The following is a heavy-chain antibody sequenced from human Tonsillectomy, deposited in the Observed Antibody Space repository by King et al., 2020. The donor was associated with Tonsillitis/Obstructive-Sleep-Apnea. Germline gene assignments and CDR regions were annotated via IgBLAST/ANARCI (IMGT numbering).Heavy chain of an antibody. CDR2: IFSNDEK. CDR3: PRIRYTLLALRPFDY. V-gene: IGHV2-26*01. CDR1: GVSLSNARMG. D-gene: IGHD3-16*02. Sequence: TLKESGPVLVKPTETLTLTCTVSGVSLSNARMGVSWIRQPPGKALEWLAHIFSNDEKSYSTSLKSRLTISKDTSKSQVVLTMTNMVPVDTATYYCPRIRYTLLALRPFDYWGQGTLVTVSS. J-gene: IGHJ4*02.